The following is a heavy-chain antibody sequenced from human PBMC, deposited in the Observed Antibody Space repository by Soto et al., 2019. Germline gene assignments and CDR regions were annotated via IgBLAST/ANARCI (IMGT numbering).Heavy chain of an antibody. D-gene: IGHD1-1*01. CDR1: GYTFTGYY. CDR3: ARDLRYNWNDQGLKYGMDV. J-gene: IGHJ6*02. V-gene: IGHV1-2*02. Sequence: ASVKVSCKASGYTFTGYYMHWVLQAPGQGLEWMGWINPNSGGTNYAQKFQGRVTMTRDTSISTAYMELSRLRSDDTAVYYCARDLRYNWNDQGLKYGMDVWGQGTTVTVSS. CDR2: INPNSGGT.